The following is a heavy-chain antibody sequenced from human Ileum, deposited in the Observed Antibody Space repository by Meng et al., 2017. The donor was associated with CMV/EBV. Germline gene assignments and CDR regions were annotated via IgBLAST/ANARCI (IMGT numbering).Heavy chain of an antibody. J-gene: IGHJ4*02. D-gene: IGHD3-10*01. CDR2: IHHGGNKI. CDR3: VKDYPAMSSVHYGKVFFDD. CDR1: FCDYP. V-gene: IGHV3-23*03. Sequence: FCDYPIGWVRQAPGQGLACVSGIHHGGNKIYYADSVSGRFTISRDNSKNTVYLQMNSLRAEDTARYYCVKDYPAMSSVHYGKVFFDDWGLGTLVTVSS.